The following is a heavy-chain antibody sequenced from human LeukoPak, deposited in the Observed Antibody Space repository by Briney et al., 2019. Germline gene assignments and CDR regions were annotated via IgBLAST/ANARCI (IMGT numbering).Heavy chain of an antibody. V-gene: IGHV2-70*01. CDR3: ARMTQQLVYWYFDL. CDR1: GFSLSTSGMC. J-gene: IGHJ2*01. CDR2: IDWDDDK. D-gene: IGHD6-13*01. Sequence: SGPALVKPTQTLTLTCTFSGFSLSTSGMCVSWIRQPPGKALEWLALIDWDDDKYYSTSLKTRLTISKDTSKNQVVLTMTNMDPVDTATYYCARMTQQLVYWYFDLWGRGTLATVSS.